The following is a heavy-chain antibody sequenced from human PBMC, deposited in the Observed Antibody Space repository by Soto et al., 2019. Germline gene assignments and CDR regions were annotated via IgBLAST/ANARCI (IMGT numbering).Heavy chain of an antibody. CDR1: GGTFSSYT. V-gene: IGHV1-69*02. D-gene: IGHD6-13*01. CDR2: IIPILGIE. CDR3: ARYRAAGPDY. J-gene: IGHJ4*02. Sequence: QVQLVQSGAEVKKPGSSVKVSCKASGGTFSSYTISWVRQAPGQGLEWMGRIIPILGIENYAQKFQGRVTITADESTTTAYSELTSLRSEDTAMYYCARYRAAGPDYWGQGTLVTVSS.